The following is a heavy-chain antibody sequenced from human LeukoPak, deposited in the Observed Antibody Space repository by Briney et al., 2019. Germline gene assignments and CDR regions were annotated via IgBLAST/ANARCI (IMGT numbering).Heavy chain of an antibody. CDR2: IYYSGST. V-gene: IGHV4-39*07. CDR3: ARDQNYDHVWVARVGAFDI. J-gene: IGHJ3*02. CDR1: GGSISSGGYY. Sequence: SETLSLTCTVSGGSISSGGYYWGWIRQPPGKGLEWVGSIYYSGSTYYNPSLKSRVTISVDTSKNQFSLKLSSVTAADTAVYYCARDQNYDHVWVARVGAFDIWGQGTMVTVSS. D-gene: IGHD3-16*01.